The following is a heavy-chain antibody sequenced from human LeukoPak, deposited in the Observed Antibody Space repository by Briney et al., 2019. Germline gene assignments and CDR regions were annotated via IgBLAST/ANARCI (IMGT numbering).Heavy chain of an antibody. J-gene: IGHJ3*01. D-gene: IGHD4-17*01. CDR3: GKDLNGDYIGAFDF. Sequence: GGSLRLSCVASGLAFRNYAMTWVRQAPGKGLEWVSVIRGSGGDIRYADSVKGRFTISRDNSVNTLYLQMNSLRAEDTAVYYCGKDLNGDYIGAFDFWGQGTMVTVSS. CDR1: GLAFRNYA. CDR2: IRGSGGDI. V-gene: IGHV3-23*01.